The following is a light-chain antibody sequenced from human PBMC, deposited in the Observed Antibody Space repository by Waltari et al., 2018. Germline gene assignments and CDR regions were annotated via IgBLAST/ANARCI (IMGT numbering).Light chain of an antibody. Sequence: QSALTQPASVSGSPGQSITISCTGTSSDVGSYNLVSWYQQHPGKAPKLMIYEVSKRPSGVSNPFPGSKSGNTASLTISGLQAEDEADYYCCSYAGSSTYVVFGGGTKLTVL. CDR1: SSDVGSYNL. CDR3: CSYAGSSTYVV. V-gene: IGLV2-23*02. J-gene: IGLJ2*01. CDR2: EVS.